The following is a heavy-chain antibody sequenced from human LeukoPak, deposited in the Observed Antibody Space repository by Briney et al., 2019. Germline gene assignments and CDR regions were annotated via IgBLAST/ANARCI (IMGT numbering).Heavy chain of an antibody. V-gene: IGHV3-30*14. Sequence: GGSLRLSCAASGFTFSGYPIHWVRQAPGKGLEWVAVISYDGSNKYYADSVKGRFTISRDNSKNTLYLQMNSLRAEDTAVYYCARALPSLDWGQGTLVTVSS. CDR2: ISYDGSNK. CDR1: GFTFSGYP. J-gene: IGHJ4*02. CDR3: ARALPSLD.